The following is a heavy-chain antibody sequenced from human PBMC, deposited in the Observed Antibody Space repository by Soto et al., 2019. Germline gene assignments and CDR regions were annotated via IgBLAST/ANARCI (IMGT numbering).Heavy chain of an antibody. CDR1: GGSFSGYY. D-gene: IGHD3-22*01. V-gene: IGHV4-34*01. CDR2: INHSGST. CDR3: ARTGGYDSSADGMDV. J-gene: IGHJ6*02. Sequence: ETLSLTCAVYGGSFSGYYWSWIRQPPGKGLEWIGEINHSGSTNYNPSLKSRVTISVDTSKNQFSLKLSSVTAADTAVYYCARTGGYDSSADGMDVWGQGTTVTVSS.